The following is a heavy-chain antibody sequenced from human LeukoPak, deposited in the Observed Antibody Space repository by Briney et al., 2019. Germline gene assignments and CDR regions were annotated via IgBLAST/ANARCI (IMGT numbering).Heavy chain of an antibody. CDR2: ISPNSGDT. CDR3: AREISSGWSDY. J-gene: IGHJ4*02. Sequence: GASVKVSCKASGYTFTGYYMHRVRQAPGQGLEWMGWISPNSGDTNYAQKFQGRVTMTRDTSISTAYMELSGLRSDDTAVYYCAREISSGWSDYWGQGTLATVSS. CDR1: GYTFTGYY. V-gene: IGHV1-2*02. D-gene: IGHD6-19*01.